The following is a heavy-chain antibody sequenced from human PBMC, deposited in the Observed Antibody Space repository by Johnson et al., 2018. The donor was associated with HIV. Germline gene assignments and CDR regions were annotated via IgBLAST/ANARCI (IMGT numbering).Heavy chain of an antibody. CDR2: ISYDGSYK. Sequence: QVQLVESGGGVVRPGGSLRLSCAGSGFTFSSYAMSWVRQAPGKGLEWVAVISYDGSYKYYADSVKGRFTISRDNSKNTMYLQMNSLRAEDTAVYYCAREDSSGYFDGFDVWGQGTMVTVSS. D-gene: IGHD3-22*01. V-gene: IGHV3-30*03. J-gene: IGHJ3*01. CDR1: GFTFSSYA. CDR3: AREDSSGYFDGFDV.